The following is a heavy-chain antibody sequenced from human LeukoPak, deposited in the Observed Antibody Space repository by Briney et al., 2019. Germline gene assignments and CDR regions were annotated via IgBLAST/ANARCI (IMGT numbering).Heavy chain of an antibody. Sequence: SETLSLTCAVYGGSFSGYYWSWIRQPPGKGLEWIGEINHSGSTKYNLSLKSRVTISVDTSKNQFSLKLSSVTAADTAVYHCARLPIGYSYVAYYMDVWGKGTTVTISS. CDR2: INHSGST. CDR3: ARLPIGYSYVAYYMDV. V-gene: IGHV4-34*01. J-gene: IGHJ6*03. D-gene: IGHD5-18*01. CDR1: GGSFSGYY.